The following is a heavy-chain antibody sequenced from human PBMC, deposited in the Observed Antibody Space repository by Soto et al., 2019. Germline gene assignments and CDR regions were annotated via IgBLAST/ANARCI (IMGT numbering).Heavy chain of an antibody. CDR2: IYYSGST. CDR3: ARGGRYGDLDY. CDR1: GVSISSGGYY. Sequence: QVQLQESGPGLVKPSQTLSLTCTVSGVSISSGGYYWSWIRQHPRKGLEWIGYIYYSGSTYYTPSLKSRVTISVDTSKNQFSLKLSSVTAADTAVYYCARGGRYGDLDYWGQGTLVTVSS. D-gene: IGHD4-17*01. J-gene: IGHJ4*02. V-gene: IGHV4-31*03.